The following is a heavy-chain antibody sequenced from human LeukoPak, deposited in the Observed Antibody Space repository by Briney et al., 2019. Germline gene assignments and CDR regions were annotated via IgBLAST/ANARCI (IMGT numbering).Heavy chain of an antibody. CDR1: GGSISSYY. Sequence: SETLSLTCGVSGGSISSYYWSWVRQPPGKGLEWLGYISYSGTTNYNPSLRSRVTISVDTSKNQFSLRLSSVTAADTAVYYCARTLVNIGNYIFDSWGQGTLVTVSP. CDR2: ISYSGTT. D-gene: IGHD2/OR15-2a*01. CDR3: ARTLVNIGNYIFDS. V-gene: IGHV4-59*01. J-gene: IGHJ4*02.